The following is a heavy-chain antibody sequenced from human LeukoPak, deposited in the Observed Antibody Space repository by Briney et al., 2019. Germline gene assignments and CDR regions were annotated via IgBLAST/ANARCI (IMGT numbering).Heavy chain of an antibody. CDR3: AREGDTYYYDTSGYYVGHWFDP. CDR2: IYYSGST. CDR1: GGSISSYY. D-gene: IGHD3-22*01. Sequence: SETLSLTCTVSGGSISSYYWSWIRQPPGKGLEWIGYIYYSGSTNYNPSLKSRVTISVDTSKNQFSLKLSSVTAADTAVYYCAREGDTYYYDTSGYYVGHWFDPWGQGTLVTVSS. V-gene: IGHV4-59*01. J-gene: IGHJ5*02.